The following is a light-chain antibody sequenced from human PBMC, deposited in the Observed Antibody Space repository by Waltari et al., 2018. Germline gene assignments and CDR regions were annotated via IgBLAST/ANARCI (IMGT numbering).Light chain of an antibody. CDR1: QSVGTS. V-gene: IGKV3-20*01. CDR2: GVS. CDR3: QHYVRLPVT. J-gene: IGKJ1*01. Sequence: EIVLTQSPGTLSLSPGESATLPCRASQSVGTSLAWYRQQKRGQAPRLLIYGVSSRATGISDRFSGSGFGTDFSLTISGLEPEDFAVYYCQHYVRLPVTFGQGTTVEIK.